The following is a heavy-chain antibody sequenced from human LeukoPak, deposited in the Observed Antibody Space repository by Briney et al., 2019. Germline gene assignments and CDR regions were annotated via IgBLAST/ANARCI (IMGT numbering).Heavy chain of an antibody. J-gene: IGHJ4*02. CDR2: ISAYNGNT. CDR3: AIPLSYGHLGY. CDR1: GYTFNNHD. Sequence: ASVKVSCKASGYTFNNHDINWVRQAPGRGLEWMGWISAYNGNTNYAQKLQGRVTMTTDTSTSTAYMELRSLRSDDTAVYYCAIPLSYGHLGYWGQGTLVTVSS. V-gene: IGHV1-18*01. D-gene: IGHD3-10*01.